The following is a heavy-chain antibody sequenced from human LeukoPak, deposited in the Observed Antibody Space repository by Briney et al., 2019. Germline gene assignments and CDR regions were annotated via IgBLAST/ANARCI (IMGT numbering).Heavy chain of an antibody. CDR3: ARGYSSSRYWGGGDY. Sequence: ASVKVSCKASGYTLTSYYMHWVRQAPGQGLEWMGIINPSGGTTSYAQKFQGRVTMTRGTSTSTVYMELNSLTSEDTAVYYCARGYSSSRYWGGGDYWGQGTLVTVSS. D-gene: IGHD6-13*01. V-gene: IGHV1-46*01. J-gene: IGHJ4*02. CDR1: GYTLTSYY. CDR2: INPSGGTT.